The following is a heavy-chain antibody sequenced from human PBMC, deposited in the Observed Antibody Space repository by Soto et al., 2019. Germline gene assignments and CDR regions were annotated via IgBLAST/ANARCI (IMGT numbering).Heavy chain of an antibody. CDR3: ARAREQMYYYDSSGPLEH. CDR1: GFTFNSYA. D-gene: IGHD3-22*01. CDR2: ISYDGSNK. J-gene: IGHJ1*01. Sequence: WGSLRRSCSASGFTFNSYAMHWVRHAPGKGPGWVAGISYDGSNKYYADSAKGRFTISSAKSKNTLYLQKYSLRAQDTAVSYYARAREQMYYYDSSGPLEHWGQGTLVTV. V-gene: IGHV3-30*16.